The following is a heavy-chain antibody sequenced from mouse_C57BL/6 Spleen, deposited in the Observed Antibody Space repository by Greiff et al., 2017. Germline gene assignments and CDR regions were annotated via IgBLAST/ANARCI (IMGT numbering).Heavy chain of an antibody. V-gene: IGHV1-81*01. CDR1: GYTFTSYG. CDR3: ARSDDYDGGFAY. D-gene: IGHD2-4*01. Sequence: VQLQESGAELARPGASVTLSCKASGYTFTSYGISWVKQRTGQGLEWIGEIYPRSGNTYYNEKFKGMATLTRDKSSSTAYMELRSLTSEDSAVYFCARSDDYDGGFAYWGQGTLVTVSA. CDR2: IYPRSGNT. J-gene: IGHJ3*01.